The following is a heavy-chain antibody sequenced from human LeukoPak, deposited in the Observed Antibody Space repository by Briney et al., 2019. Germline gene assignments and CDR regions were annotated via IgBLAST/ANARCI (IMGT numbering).Heavy chain of an antibody. J-gene: IGHJ6*02. V-gene: IGHV3-30*03. Sequence: TGGSLRLSCAASGFIFSSYGMHCVRQPPGKGLEWVAFISYDGSNKYYADSVKGRFTISRDNSQNTVYLQMNSLRGEDTAVYYCARDGTSYGMDVWGQGTTVTVSS. CDR1: GFIFSSYG. CDR2: ISYDGSNK. D-gene: IGHD1-1*01. CDR3: ARDGTSYGMDV.